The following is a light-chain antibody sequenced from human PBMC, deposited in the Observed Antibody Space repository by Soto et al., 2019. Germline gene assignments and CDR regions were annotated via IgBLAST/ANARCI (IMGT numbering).Light chain of an antibody. V-gene: IGLV2-11*01. CDR2: DVS. Sequence: QSALTQPRSVSGSPGQSVTISCTGTSSDVGGYNYVSWYQHHPGKAPKLMIYDVSKRPSGVPDRFSGSKSGNTASLTISGLQSEDEADYYCCSFAGNYIYVFGTGTKVTVL. CDR3: CSFAGNYIYV. J-gene: IGLJ1*01. CDR1: SSDVGGYNY.